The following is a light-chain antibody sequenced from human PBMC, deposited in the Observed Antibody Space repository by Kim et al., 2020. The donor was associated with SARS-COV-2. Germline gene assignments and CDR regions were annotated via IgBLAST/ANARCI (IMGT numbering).Light chain of an antibody. CDR3: QKYNTGPRT. CDR2: AAY. Sequence: ASVGDRVSITCRSRQGIGSYLACYQQKPGKVPKLLIFAAYGLQSGVPSRFRGSGSGTDFTLTISSLRPEDVATYCCQKYNTGPRTFVPGSKV. J-gene: IGKJ1*01. CDR1: QGIGSY. V-gene: IGKV1-27*01.